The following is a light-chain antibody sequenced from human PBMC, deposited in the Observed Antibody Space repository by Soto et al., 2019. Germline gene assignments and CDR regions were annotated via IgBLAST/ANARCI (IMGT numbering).Light chain of an antibody. Sequence: QSALTQPASVSGSPGQSITISCTGTSFKNVSWYQQHPGQAPKLLIYDVSYRPSGVPDRFSGSKSGNTASLTVSGLQADDEADYYCNSYVGSNNYVFGTGTKLTVL. CDR3: NSYVGSNNYV. CDR2: DVS. J-gene: IGLJ1*01. CDR1: SFKN. V-gene: IGLV2-8*01.